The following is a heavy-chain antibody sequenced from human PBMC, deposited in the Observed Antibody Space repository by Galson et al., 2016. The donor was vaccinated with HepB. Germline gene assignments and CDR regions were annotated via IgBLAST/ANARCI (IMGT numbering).Heavy chain of an antibody. D-gene: IGHD5-24*01. CDR3: ARQEGDMATIGLDY. V-gene: IGHV5-51*01. J-gene: IGHJ4*02. Sequence: QSGAEVKKPGESLKISCRGSGFSFTNYWIGWVRQMPGKGLEWMGIIHPGDSNTKYSPSFQGQVTIAADKSISTAYRQWSSLKASDTAIYYCARQEGDMATIGLDYWGQGTLVTVSS. CDR1: GFSFTNYW. CDR2: IHPGDSNT.